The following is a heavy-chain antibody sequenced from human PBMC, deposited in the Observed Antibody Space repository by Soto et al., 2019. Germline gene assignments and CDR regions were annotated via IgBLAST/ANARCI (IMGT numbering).Heavy chain of an antibody. CDR1: GGSFSGYY. J-gene: IGHJ4*02. Sequence: PSETLSLTCAVYGGSFSGYYWSWIRQPPGKGLEWIGEINHSGSTNYNPSLKSRVTISVDTSKNQFSLKLSSVTAADTAVYYCAREVTMVRGVIIILARFDYWGQGTLVTVSS. V-gene: IGHV4-34*01. CDR3: AREVTMVRGVIIILARFDY. CDR2: INHSGST. D-gene: IGHD3-10*01.